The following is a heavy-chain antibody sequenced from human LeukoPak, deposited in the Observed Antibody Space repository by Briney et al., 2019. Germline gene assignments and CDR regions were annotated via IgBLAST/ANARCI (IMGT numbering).Heavy chain of an antibody. CDR2: INPNSGGT. CDR3: ARGSGSRGLTFGGVEAVVDY. CDR1: GYTFTGYY. D-gene: IGHD3-16*01. V-gene: IGHV1-2*02. J-gene: IGHJ4*02. Sequence: GASVKVSCKASGYTFTGYYMHWVRQAPGQGLEWMGWINPNSGGTNYAQKFQGRVTMTRDTSISTAYMELSRLRSDDTAVYYCARGSGSRGLTFGGVEAVVDYWGQGTLVTVSS.